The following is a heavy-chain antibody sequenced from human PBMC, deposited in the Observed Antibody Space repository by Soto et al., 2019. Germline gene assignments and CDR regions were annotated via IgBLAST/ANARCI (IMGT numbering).Heavy chain of an antibody. V-gene: IGHV1-3*04. CDR2: LNIGNGNT. J-gene: IGHJ5*02. CDR1: GYTFTSYA. CDR3: AREPLVGGRCYVTWLAP. Sequence: QVQLVQSGAEVKKPGASVKVSCKTSGYTFTSYAIHWVRQAPGQGLEWLGWLNIGNGNTQYSPKRYDRVTLTRDTSARTAYMELCSLRSEDTAVYYCAREPLVGGRCYVTWLAPWGKGTLVTVSS. D-gene: IGHD2-15*01.